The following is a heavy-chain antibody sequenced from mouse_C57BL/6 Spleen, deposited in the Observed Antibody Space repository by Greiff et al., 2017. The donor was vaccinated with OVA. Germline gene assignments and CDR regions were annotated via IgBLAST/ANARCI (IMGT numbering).Heavy chain of an antibody. J-gene: IGHJ4*01. CDR1: GYTFTSYW. D-gene: IGHD2-5*01. CDR3: ARGRAYYSNYEAMDY. V-gene: IGHV1-55*01. Sequence: QVQLQQSGAELVKPGASVKMSCKASGYTFTSYWITWVKQRPGQGLEWIGDIYPGSGSTNYNEKFKSKATLTVDTSSSTAYMQRSSLTSEDSAVYYCARGRAYYSNYEAMDYWGQGTSVTVSS. CDR2: IYPGSGST.